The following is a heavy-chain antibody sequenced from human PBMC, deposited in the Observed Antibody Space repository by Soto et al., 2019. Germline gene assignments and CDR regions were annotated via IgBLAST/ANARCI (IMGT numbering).Heavy chain of an antibody. D-gene: IGHD2-2*03. CDR1: GYTFTSYD. J-gene: IGHJ4*02. V-gene: IGHV1-8*01. Sequence: ASVKVSCKASGYTFTSYDINWGRQATGQGLEWMGWMNPNSGNTGYAQKFQGRVTMTRNTSISTAYMELSSLRSEDTAVYYCARVGYAGYPIDYWGQGTLVTVSS. CDR3: ARVGYAGYPIDY. CDR2: MNPNSGNT.